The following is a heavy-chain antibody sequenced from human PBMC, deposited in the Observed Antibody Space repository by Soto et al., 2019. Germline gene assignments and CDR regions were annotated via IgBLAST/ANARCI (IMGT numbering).Heavy chain of an antibody. CDR3: AKVVCTSNCYDY. D-gene: IGHD2-8*01. CDR2: INGGGGTT. CDR1: GFTFRSYA. J-gene: IGHJ4*02. Sequence: GGSLRLSCTASGFTFRSYAMSWGRQAPGKGLEWVSSINGGGGTTNYADSVKGRFTISRDNSKNTLYLQMNSLRAEDTAVYFCAKVVCTSNCYDYWGQGTLVTVSS. V-gene: IGHV3-23*01.